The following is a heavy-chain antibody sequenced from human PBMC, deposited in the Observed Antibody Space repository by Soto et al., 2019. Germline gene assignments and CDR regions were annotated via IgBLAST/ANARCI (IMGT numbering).Heavy chain of an antibody. CDR2: ISGSGAAT. CDR3: AKRPQDCSGGTCYRNYFDY. CDR1: WFIFYNYD. J-gene: IGHJ4*02. D-gene: IGHD2-15*01. Sequence: GGSLRLSCAASWFIFYNYDMNWVPLAPCKGLEWVSVISGSGAATYYADSVKGRFTISRDNSKNTLYLQLNNLRAEDTAVYFCAKRPQDCSGGTCYRNYFDYWGKGTAVTVSS. V-gene: IGHV3-23*01.